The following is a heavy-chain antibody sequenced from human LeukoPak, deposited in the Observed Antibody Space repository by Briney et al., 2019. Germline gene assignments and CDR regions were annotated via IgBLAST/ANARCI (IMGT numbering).Heavy chain of an antibody. CDR3: ASGYGDYYYMDG. V-gene: IGHV4-38-2*01. D-gene: IGHD4-17*01. J-gene: IGHJ6*03. CDR1: GYSISSGYY. CDR2: IYHSGST. Sequence: PSGTLSLTCSVSGYSISSGYYWGWIRQPPGKGLEWIGSIYHSGSTYYNPSLKSRVTISVDTSKNQFSLKLSSVTAADTAAYYCASGYGDYYYMDGWGKGTTVTISS.